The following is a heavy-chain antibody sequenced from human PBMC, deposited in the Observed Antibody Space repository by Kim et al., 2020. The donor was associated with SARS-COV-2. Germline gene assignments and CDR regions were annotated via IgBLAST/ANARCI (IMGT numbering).Heavy chain of an antibody. J-gene: IGHJ4*02. Sequence: SETLSLTCTVSGGSISSGGYYWSWIRQHPGKGLEWIGYIYYSGSTYYNPSLKSRVTISVDTSKNQFSLKLSSVTAADTAVYYCASYDILTGYYIDYWGQGTLVTVSS. CDR3: ASYDILTGYYIDY. V-gene: IGHV4-31*03. D-gene: IGHD3-9*01. CDR2: IYYSGST. CDR1: GGSISSGGYY.